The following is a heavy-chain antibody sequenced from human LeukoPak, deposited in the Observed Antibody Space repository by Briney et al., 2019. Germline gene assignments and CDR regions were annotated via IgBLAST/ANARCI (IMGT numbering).Heavy chain of an antibody. CDR1: GGSINSYY. D-gene: IGHD2-21*02. V-gene: IGHV4-59*01. Sequence: SETLSLTCTVSGGSINSYYWTWIRQPPGKGVEWIGYIYYSGSTNYTPALKSRVTISVDTSKNQFSLKLSSVTAADTAVYYCARFTHCGGDCYALDYWGQGTLVTVSS. CDR3: ARFTHCGGDCYALDY. J-gene: IGHJ4*02. CDR2: IYYSGST.